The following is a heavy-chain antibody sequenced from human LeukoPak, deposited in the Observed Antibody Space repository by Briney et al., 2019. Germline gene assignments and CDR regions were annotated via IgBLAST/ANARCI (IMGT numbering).Heavy chain of an antibody. J-gene: IGHJ4*02. CDR3: ARGNYYGQDY. CDR2: IKQDGSEK. D-gene: IGHD3-10*01. CDR1: GFIFSAYW. Sequence: PGGSLRLSCAASGFIFSAYWMSWVRQAPGKGLEWVANIKQDGSEKYYVDSVKGRFTISRDNAKNSLYLQMNSLRAEDTAVYFCARGNYYGQDYWGQGTLVTVSS. V-gene: IGHV3-7*01.